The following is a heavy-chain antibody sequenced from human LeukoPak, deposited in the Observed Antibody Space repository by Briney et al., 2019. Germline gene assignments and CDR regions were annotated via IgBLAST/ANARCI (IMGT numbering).Heavy chain of an antibody. V-gene: IGHV3-23*01. J-gene: IGHJ4*02. D-gene: IGHD5-12*01. Sequence: PGGSLRLSCAASGFTFSSYAMSWVRQAPGKGLEWVSAISGSGGSTYYADSVKGRFTISRDNSKNTLYLQMNSLRAEDTAVYYCAKDPGGWLRQYYFDYWGQGTLVTVSS. CDR1: GFTFSSYA. CDR3: AKDPGGWLRQYYFDY. CDR2: ISGSGGST.